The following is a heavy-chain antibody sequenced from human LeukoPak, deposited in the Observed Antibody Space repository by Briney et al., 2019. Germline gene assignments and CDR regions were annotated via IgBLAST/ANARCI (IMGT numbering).Heavy chain of an antibody. CDR2: INHSGST. CDR3: AREGYYYGSGSQDILFDY. V-gene: IGHV4-34*01. D-gene: IGHD3-10*01. CDR1: GGSFSGYY. Sequence: SETLSLTCAVYGGSFSGYYWSWIRQPPGKGLEWIGEINHSGSTNYNPSLKSRVTISVDTSKNQFSLKLSSVTAADTAVYYCAREGYYYGSGSQDILFDYWGQGTLVTVSS. J-gene: IGHJ4*02.